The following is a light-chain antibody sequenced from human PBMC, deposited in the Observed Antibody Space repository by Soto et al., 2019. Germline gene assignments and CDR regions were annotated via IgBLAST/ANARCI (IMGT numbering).Light chain of an antibody. J-gene: IGKJ4*01. CDR1: QTISRW. V-gene: IGKV1-5*01. CDR3: QHYNSFST. CDR2: DAP. Sequence: DIQMAQSPSTLSASVGDRVTITCRASQTISRWLAWYQRKPGQAPKLLIYDAPTLESGVPSRFSGSGSGTEFTLTISSLQPDDFATYYCQHYNSFSTFGGGTKVEIK.